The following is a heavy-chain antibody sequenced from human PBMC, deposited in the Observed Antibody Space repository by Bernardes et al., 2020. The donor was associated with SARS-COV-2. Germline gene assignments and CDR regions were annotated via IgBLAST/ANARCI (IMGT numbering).Heavy chain of an antibody. Sequence: GGSLRLSCEASESPFNSYAMHWVRQAPGKGLEWVAVISYDGNKRYYVESVKGRFAISRDNSKNTVYLQMNSLRPEDTAVYFCAKDLAWKDVGHIFEYWGQVALVTVSS. CDR1: ESPFNSYA. V-gene: IGHV3-30*18. CDR2: ISYDGNKR. J-gene: IGHJ4*02. D-gene: IGHD1-1*01. CDR3: AKDLAWKDVGHIFEY.